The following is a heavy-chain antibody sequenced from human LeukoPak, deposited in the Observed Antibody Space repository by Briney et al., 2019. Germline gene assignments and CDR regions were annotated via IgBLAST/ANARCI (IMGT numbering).Heavy chain of an antibody. CDR3: ARAARNSGYDLPYYFDY. V-gene: IGHV1-2*02. Sequence: ASVKVSCKASGYTFTGYYMHWVRQAPGQGLEWMGWINPNSGGTNYAQKFQGRVTMTRDTSISTAYMELSRLRSDDTAVYYCARAARNSGYDLPYYFDYWGQGTLVTVAS. D-gene: IGHD5-12*01. CDR2: INPNSGGT. CDR1: GYTFTGYY. J-gene: IGHJ4*02.